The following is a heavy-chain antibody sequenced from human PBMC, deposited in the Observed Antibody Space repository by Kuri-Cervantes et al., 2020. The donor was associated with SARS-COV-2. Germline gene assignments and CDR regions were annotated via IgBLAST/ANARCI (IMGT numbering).Heavy chain of an antibody. CDR1: GYSFTSYW. CDR2: IYPGDSDT. D-gene: IGHD2-21*01. J-gene: IGHJ3*02. CDR3: ARVYCGGDCYLPDAFDI. V-gene: IGHV5-51*01. Sequence: GESLKISCKGSGYSFTSYWIGWVRQMPGKGLEWMGIIYPGDSDTRYSPSFQGQVTISADKSISTAYLQWGSLKASDTAMYYCARVYCGGDCYLPDAFDIWGQGTMVTVSS.